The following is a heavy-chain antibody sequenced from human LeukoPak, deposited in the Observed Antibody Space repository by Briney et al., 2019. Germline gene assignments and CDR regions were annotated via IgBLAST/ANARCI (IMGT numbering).Heavy chain of an antibody. CDR3: ARVTYTFYDSSKMTAGPADA. V-gene: IGHV3-74*01. CDR2: ISPDGHTT. D-gene: IGHD3-3*01. CDR1: GFSFSSFW. Sequence: GGSLRLSCAASGFSFSSFWMHWVRQAPGKGLEWVSRISPDGHTTTDADSVKGRFTISRDNAKNTLYLQMNSLRAEDTAVYFCARVTYTFYDSSKMTAGPADAWGQGTTVIVSS. J-gene: IGHJ6*01.